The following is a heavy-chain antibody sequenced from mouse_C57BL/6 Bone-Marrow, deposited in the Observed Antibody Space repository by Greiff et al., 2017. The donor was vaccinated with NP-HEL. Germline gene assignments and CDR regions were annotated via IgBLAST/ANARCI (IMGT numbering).Heavy chain of an antibody. CDR3: ARTLKAMDY. CDR1: GFTFSSYG. V-gene: IGHV5-6*01. J-gene: IGHJ4*01. Sequence: EVMLVESGGDLVKPGGSLKLSCAASGFTFSSYGMSWVRQTPDKRLEWVATISSGGSYTYYPDSVKGRFTISRDNAKNTLYLQMSSLKSEDTAMYYCARTLKAMDYWGQGTSVTVSS. CDR2: ISSGGSYT.